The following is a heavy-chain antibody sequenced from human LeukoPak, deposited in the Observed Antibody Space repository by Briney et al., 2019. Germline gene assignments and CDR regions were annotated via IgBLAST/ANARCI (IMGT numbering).Heavy chain of an antibody. D-gene: IGHD2-15*01. CDR2: IKQDGSEK. CDR1: GFIFSNYG. J-gene: IGHJ3*02. Sequence: GGSLRLSCEASGFIFSNYGMHWVRQAPGKGLEWVANIKQDGSEKYYVDSVKGRFTISRDNAKNSLYLQMNSLRAEDTAVYYCARHQIVVVVAATRGDAFDIWGQGTMVTVSS. V-gene: IGHV3-7*01. CDR3: ARHQIVVVVAATRGDAFDI.